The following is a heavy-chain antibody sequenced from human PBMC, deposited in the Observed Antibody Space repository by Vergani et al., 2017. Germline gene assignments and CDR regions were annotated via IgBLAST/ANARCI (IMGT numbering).Heavy chain of an antibody. CDR1: GFTFDDYA. V-gene: IGHV4-59*01. J-gene: IGHJ3*02. Sequence: VQLVESGGGLVQPGRSLRLSCAASGFTFDDYAMHWVRQAPGKGLEWIGYIYYSGSTNYNPSLKSRVTISVDTSKNQFSLKLSSVTAADTAVYYCARGTLGISSSPFDIWGQGTMVTVSS. CDR3: ARGTLGISSSPFDI. D-gene: IGHD7-27*01. CDR2: IYYSGST.